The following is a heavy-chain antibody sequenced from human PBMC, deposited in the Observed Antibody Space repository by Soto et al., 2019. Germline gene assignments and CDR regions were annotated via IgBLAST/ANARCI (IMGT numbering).Heavy chain of an antibody. V-gene: IGHV1-2*04. Sequence: VASVKVSCKASGYTFTGYYMHWVRQAPGQGLEWMGWINPNSGGTNYAQKFQGWVTMTRDTSVSTAYMELSSLRSEDTAVYYCARDNCSGGSCYSAFDYWGQGTLVTVSS. J-gene: IGHJ4*02. CDR2: INPNSGGT. CDR1: GYTFTGYY. D-gene: IGHD2-15*01. CDR3: ARDNCSGGSCYSAFDY.